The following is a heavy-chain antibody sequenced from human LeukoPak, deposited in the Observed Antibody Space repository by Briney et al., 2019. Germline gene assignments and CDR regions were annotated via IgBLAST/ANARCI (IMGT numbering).Heavy chain of an antibody. J-gene: IGHJ4*02. CDR2: IYPRDSDI. D-gene: IGHD3-16*02. Sequence: PGESLKISCKGSGYSFTTYWIAWVRQMPGKGLEWMGIIYPRDSDIRYSGPFQGQVTISADKSISTAYLQWDSLKASETAMYYCARMIGLGEVSPYFDYWGQGSLVTVSS. CDR1: GYSFTTYW. CDR3: ARMIGLGEVSPYFDY. V-gene: IGHV5-51*01.